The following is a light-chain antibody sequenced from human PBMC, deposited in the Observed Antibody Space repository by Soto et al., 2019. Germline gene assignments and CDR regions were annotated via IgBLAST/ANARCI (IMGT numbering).Light chain of an antibody. CDR1: QSVRDN. CDR2: GAS. V-gene: IGKV3-15*01. J-gene: IGKJ2*01. CDR3: QQSNNWPYT. Sequence: EIVMTHSPDTLSVSPGERATLSCRASQSVRDNLAWYQQKPGQAPRLLIYGASTRATGIPARFSGSGSGTEFTLTINSLQSEDFALYFCQQSNNWPYTFGQGTKLEIK.